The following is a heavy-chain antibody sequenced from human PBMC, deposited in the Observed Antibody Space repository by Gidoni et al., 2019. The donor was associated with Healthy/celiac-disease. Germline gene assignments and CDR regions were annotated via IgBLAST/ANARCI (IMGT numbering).Heavy chain of an antibody. V-gene: IGHV4-4*07. J-gene: IGHJ5*02. CDR3: ARVLVAAGRSPDQNWFDP. Sequence: QVQLQESGPGLVKPSETLSPTCTVSGGSLRSSYWSWIRQPAGKGLEWIGRIYTSGSTNYNPSLKSRVTMSVDTSKNQFSLKLSSVTAADTAVYYCARVLVAAGRSPDQNWFDPWGQGTLVTVSS. D-gene: IGHD6-13*01. CDR1: GGSLRSSY. CDR2: IYTSGST.